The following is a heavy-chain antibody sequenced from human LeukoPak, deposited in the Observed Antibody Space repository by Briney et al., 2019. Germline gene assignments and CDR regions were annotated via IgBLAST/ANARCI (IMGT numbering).Heavy chain of an antibody. D-gene: IGHD3-22*01. CDR1: GFTFSSYW. CDR2: INSDGSST. Sequence: GGSLRLSCAASGFTFSSYWMHWVRHAPGKGLVWVSRINSDGSSTSYADSVKGRFTISRDNAKNTLYLQMNSLRAEDTAVYYCARGSHYYDSSGYLHAFDIWGQGTMVTVSS. J-gene: IGHJ3*02. CDR3: ARGSHYYDSSGYLHAFDI. V-gene: IGHV3-74*01.